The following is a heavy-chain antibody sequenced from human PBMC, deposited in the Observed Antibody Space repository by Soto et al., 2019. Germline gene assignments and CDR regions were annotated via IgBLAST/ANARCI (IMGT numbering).Heavy chain of an antibody. Sequence: GGSLRLSCAASGFTFSSYGMHWVRQAPGKGLEWVAVISYDGSNKYYADSVKGRFTISRDNSKNTLYLQINSLRAEDTAVYYCAKDSGSGAGTFDYWGQGTLVTVSS. D-gene: IGHD5-12*01. CDR1: GFTFSSYG. V-gene: IGHV3-30*18. CDR2: ISYDGSNK. CDR3: AKDSGSGAGTFDY. J-gene: IGHJ4*02.